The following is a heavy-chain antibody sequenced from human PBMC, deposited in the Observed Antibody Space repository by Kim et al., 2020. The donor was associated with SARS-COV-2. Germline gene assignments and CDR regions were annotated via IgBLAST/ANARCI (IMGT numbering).Heavy chain of an antibody. Sequence: YAQGFTGRFVFSLDTSVSTAYLQISSLKAEDTAMYYCARGTGSGSFYLDYWGQGTLVTVSS. J-gene: IGHJ4*02. V-gene: IGHV7-4-1*02. CDR3: ARGTGSGSFYLDY. D-gene: IGHD3-10*01.